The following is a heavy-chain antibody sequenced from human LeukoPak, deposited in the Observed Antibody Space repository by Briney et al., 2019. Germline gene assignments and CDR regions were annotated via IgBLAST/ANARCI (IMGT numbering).Heavy chain of an antibody. V-gene: IGHV4-59*08. D-gene: IGHD3-9*01. J-gene: IGHJ3*02. CDR1: GGSISSYY. Sequence: ETLSLTCTVSGGSISSYYWSWIRQPPGKGLEWIGYIYYSGSTNYNPSLKSRVTISVDTSKNQFSLKLSSVTAADTAVYYCARHETYYDILTGYSLGAFDIWGQGTMVTVSS. CDR3: ARHETYYDILTGYSLGAFDI. CDR2: IYYSGST.